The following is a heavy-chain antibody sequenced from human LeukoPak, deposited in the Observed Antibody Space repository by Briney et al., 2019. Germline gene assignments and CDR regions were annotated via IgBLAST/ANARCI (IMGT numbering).Heavy chain of an antibody. CDR1: GFTFSTYA. CDR2: ISGSGGST. D-gene: IGHD3-22*01. V-gene: IGHV3-23*01. CDR3: AKARSGYPLADFQH. Sequence: PGGSLRLSCAASGFTFSTYAMNWVRQAPGKGLEWVSVISGSGGSTYYADSVKGRLAISRDNSKNTLYLQMNSLRAEDTAVYYCAKARSGYPLADFQHWGQGTLVTVSS. J-gene: IGHJ1*01.